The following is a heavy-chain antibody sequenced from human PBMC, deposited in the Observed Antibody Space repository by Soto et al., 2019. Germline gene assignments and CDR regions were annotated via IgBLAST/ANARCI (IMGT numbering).Heavy chain of an antibody. CDR1: GGTFSTYG. J-gene: IGHJ5*02. V-gene: IGHV1-69*01. D-gene: IGHD2-15*01. CDR2: IIPIFGTT. Sequence: QVQLVQSGAEVKKPGSSVKVSCKSSGGTFSTYGFFWVRQAPGQGLEWMGGIIPIFGTTNYAQKFQDRVTITTDESTSTVYMELTSLKAEDPAVYYCVRVGVRVFYSPLRLDPWGQGTLVTVSS. CDR3: VRVGVRVFYSPLRLDP.